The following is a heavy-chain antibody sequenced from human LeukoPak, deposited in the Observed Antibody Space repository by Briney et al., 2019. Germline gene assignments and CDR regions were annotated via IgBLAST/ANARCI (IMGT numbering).Heavy chain of an antibody. Sequence: RPGGSLRLSCAASGFTFSSYEMNWVRQAPGKGLEWVSYISSSGSTIYYADSVKGRFTISRDNSKSTLYLQMNSLRAEDTAVYYCAKSSSRYYYHYGMDVWGKGTTVTVSS. CDR1: GFTFSSYE. V-gene: IGHV3-48*03. D-gene: IGHD6-13*01. J-gene: IGHJ6*04. CDR2: ISSSGSTI. CDR3: AKSSSRYYYHYGMDV.